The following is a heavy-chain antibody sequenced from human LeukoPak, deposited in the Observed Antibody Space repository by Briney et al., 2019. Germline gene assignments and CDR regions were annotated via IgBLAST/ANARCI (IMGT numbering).Heavy chain of an antibody. CDR1: GGSISTYY. Sequence: SETLSLTCTVSGGSISTYYWSWVRQPAGKGLEWIGRIHTSGSVDYNPSLKSRVTMSVDTSKKQFSLTLSSVAAADTAMYYCAREGSMTARPFVSIDYWGQGTLVTVSS. J-gene: IGHJ4*02. D-gene: IGHD6-6*01. CDR2: IHTSGSV. V-gene: IGHV4-4*07. CDR3: AREGSMTARPFVSIDY.